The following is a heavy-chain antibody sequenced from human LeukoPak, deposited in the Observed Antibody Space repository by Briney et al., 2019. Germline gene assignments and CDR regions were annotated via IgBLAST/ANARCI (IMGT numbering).Heavy chain of an antibody. D-gene: IGHD3-22*01. CDR3: ARWAYYYDSRGMDV. CDR1: GFTFSSYD. Sequence: GGSLRLSCAASGFTFSSYDMHWVRHATGKGLEWVSAIGTAGDTYYPGSVKGRFTISRENAKNSLYLQMNSLRAGDTAVYYCARWAYYYDSRGMDVWGQGTTVTVSS. V-gene: IGHV3-13*01. J-gene: IGHJ6*02. CDR2: IGTAGDT.